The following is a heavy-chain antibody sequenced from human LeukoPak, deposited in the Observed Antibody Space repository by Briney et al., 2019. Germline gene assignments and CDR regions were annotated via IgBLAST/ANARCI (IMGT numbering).Heavy chain of an antibody. CDR1: GGSISSSSYY. D-gene: IGHD1-1*01. Sequence: SETLSLTCTVSGGSISSSSYYWGWIRQPPGKGLEWIGYIYTSESTNYNPSLKSRVTISVDTSKNQFSLMLSSVTAADTAFYYCARRRTTGTTGYFDYWGRGILVTVSS. CDR3: ARRRTTGTTGYFDY. V-gene: IGHV4-61*05. J-gene: IGHJ4*02. CDR2: IYTSEST.